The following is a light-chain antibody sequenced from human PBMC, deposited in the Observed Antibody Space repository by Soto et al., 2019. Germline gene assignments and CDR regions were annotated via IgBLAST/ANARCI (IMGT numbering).Light chain of an antibody. V-gene: IGLV2-18*02. J-gene: IGLJ2*01. CDR2: EVN. CDR3: SSFTSSSTLL. CDR1: SNDVGSYDR. Sequence: QSALTQPPSLSGSPGQSVTISCTGTSNDVGSYDRVSWYQQPPGTAPKLMIYEVNNRPSGVADRFSGSKSGNTASLTISGLQAEDEADYYCSSFTSSSTLLFGGGTKLTVL.